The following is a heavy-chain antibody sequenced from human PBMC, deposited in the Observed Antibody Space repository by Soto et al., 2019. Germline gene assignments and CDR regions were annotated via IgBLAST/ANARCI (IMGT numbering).Heavy chain of an antibody. D-gene: IGHD3-22*01. CDR3: ASGTYYYDSSGYYY. CDR2: IYYSGST. J-gene: IGHJ4*02. CDR1: GGSVSSGSYY. Sequence: SETLSLTCTVSGGSVSSGSYYWSWIRQPPGKGLEWIGYIYYSGSTNYNPSLKSRVTISVDTSKNQFSLKLSSVIAADTAVYYCASGTYYYDSSGYYYWGQGTLVTVSS. V-gene: IGHV4-61*01.